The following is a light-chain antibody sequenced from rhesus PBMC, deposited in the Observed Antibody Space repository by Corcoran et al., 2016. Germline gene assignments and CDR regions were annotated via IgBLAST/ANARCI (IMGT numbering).Light chain of an antibody. CDR1: QAISSY. Sequence: DIQMTQSPSSLSASIGDRVTITCRASQAISSYLEWYEQKPGNAPKPLIYFASTLHYGVPSRFSGSGSRTEFTLTISSLQPEDFATYYCQQYNSDPRTFGGGTKVEIK. V-gene: IGKV1-37*01. J-gene: IGKJ4*01. CDR3: QQYNSDPRT. CDR2: FAS.